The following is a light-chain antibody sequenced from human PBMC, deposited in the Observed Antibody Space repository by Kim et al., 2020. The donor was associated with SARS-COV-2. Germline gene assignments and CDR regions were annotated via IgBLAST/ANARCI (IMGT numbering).Light chain of an antibody. V-gene: IGLV6-57*02. CDR1: SGRSASHY. CDR3: QSYDSSTVV. CDR2: EDK. J-gene: IGLJ2*01. Sequence: GKTVTISGTGSSGRSASHYAQWYPQRPGSAPTPVNYEDKQRPSGVPARFSGSIDSSSNSASLTISGLKTEDEADYYCQSYDSSTVVFGGGTQLTVL.